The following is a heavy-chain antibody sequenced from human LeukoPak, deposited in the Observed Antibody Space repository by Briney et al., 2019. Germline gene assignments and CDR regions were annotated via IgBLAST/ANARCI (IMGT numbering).Heavy chain of an antibody. CDR3: ARDGDYGDYSYYSDY. V-gene: IGHV3-30*03. D-gene: IGHD4-17*01. CDR1: GLTFSSYS. Sequence: GGSLRLSCAASGLTFSSYSMHWVRQAPGKGLEWVAVISYDGSNKYYADSVKGRFTISRDNSKNTLYLQMNSLRAEDTAVYYCARDGDYGDYSYYSDYWGQGTLVTVSS. J-gene: IGHJ4*02. CDR2: ISYDGSNK.